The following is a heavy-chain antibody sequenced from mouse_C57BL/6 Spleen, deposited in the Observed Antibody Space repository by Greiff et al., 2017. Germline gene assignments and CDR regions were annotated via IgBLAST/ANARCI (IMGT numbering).Heavy chain of an antibody. D-gene: IGHD1-1*01. CDR3: ARSGYGSHYFDY. CDR1: GYTFTSYW. V-gene: IGHV1-53*01. Sequence: VQLQQSGTELVKPGASVKLSCKASGYTFTSYWMHWVKQRPGQGLEWIGNINPSNGGTNYNEKFKSKGTLTVDKSSSTAYMQLSSLTSEDSAVYYCARSGYGSHYFDYWGQGTTLTVSS. CDR2: INPSNGGT. J-gene: IGHJ2*01.